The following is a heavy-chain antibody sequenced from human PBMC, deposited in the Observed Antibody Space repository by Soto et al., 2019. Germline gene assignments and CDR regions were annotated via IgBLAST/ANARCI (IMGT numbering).Heavy chain of an antibody. J-gene: IGHJ4*01. D-gene: IGHD6-19*01. V-gene: IGHV3-30*18. Sequence: QVKLVEFGGAVVQSGRSLRLSCTASSFRFSAYGMHWVRQAPGKGLEWVALISDDGKNQFFTESVEGRFTISRDNSRNTLYLQMNRLRPEDTAVYYCVKGGYKTGWPPFDHWGHGTRVTVSS. CDR3: VKGGYKTGWPPFDH. CDR2: ISDDGKNQ. CDR1: SFRFSAYG.